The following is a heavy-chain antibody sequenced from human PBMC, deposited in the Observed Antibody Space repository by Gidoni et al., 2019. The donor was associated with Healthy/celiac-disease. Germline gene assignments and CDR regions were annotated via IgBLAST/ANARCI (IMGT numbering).Heavy chain of an antibody. D-gene: IGHD3-10*01. CDR2: ISAYNGNT. CDR1: GYTFPSYG. J-gene: IGHJ5*02. Sequence: QVQLVQSGAEVKKPGASVKVSCKASGYTFPSYGISWVRQAPGQGLEWMGWISAYNGNTNYAQKLQGRVTMTTDTATSTAYMELRSLRSDDTAVYYCARERGSGSYYPNWFDPWGQGTLVTVSS. CDR3: ARERGSGSYYPNWFDP. V-gene: IGHV1-18*01.